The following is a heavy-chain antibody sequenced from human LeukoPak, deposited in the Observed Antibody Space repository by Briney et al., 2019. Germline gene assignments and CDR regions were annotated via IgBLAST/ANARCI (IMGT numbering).Heavy chain of an antibody. CDR1: GFTDSSNY. CDR2: IYSGGST. V-gene: IGHV3-66*01. D-gene: IGHD3-22*01. J-gene: IGHJ4*02. Sequence: GGSLRLSCAASGFTDSSNYMSWVLQAPGKGLEWVSVIYSGGSTYYADSVKGRFTISRDNSKNTLYLQMNSLRAEDTAVYYCARLSGYYFYFDYWGQGTLVTVSS. CDR3: ARLSGYYFYFDY.